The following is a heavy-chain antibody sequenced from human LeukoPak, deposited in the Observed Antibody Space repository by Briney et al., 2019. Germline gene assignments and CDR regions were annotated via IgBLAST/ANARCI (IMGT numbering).Heavy chain of an antibody. D-gene: IGHD3-3*01. V-gene: IGHV3-15*01. CDR2: IKTNLDGGTT. CDR3: TTDFSHFDFSSGFYSY. Sequence: GGSLRLSCAASGFTFTNAWMVWVRQAPGKGLEWVGRIKTNLDGGTTDFAAAVKGRFTMSSDDLSKTVYLQMNGLKTEDTGVYYCTTDFSHFDFSSGFYSYWGHGSLVTVSA. J-gene: IGHJ4*01. CDR1: GFTFTNAW.